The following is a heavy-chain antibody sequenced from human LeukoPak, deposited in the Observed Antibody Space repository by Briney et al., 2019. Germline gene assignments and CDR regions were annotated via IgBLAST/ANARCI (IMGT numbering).Heavy chain of an antibody. J-gene: IGHJ5*02. Sequence: PGGSLRLSCAASGFSFSDYYMSWIRQAPGKGLEWISYISTSGSTIYHADSVKGRFTISRDNAKNSLYLQMNSLRAEDTAVYYCAKDSDYSSSWSWFDPWGQGTLVTVSS. D-gene: IGHD6-13*01. CDR3: AKDSDYSSSWSWFDP. V-gene: IGHV3-11*01. CDR2: ISTSGSTI. CDR1: GFSFSDYY.